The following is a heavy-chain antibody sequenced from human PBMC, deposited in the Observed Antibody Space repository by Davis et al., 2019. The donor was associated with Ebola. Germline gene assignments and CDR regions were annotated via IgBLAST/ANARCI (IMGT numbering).Heavy chain of an antibody. CDR3: AKDPRSYYYDSSDFDY. Sequence: PGGSLRLSCAASGFTFSDYYMSWVRQAPGKGLEWVSAISGSGGSTYYADSVKGRFTISRDNSKNTLYLQMNSLRAEDTAVYYCAKDPRSYYYDSSDFDYWGQGTLVTVSS. D-gene: IGHD3-22*01. CDR1: GFTFSDYY. CDR2: ISGSGGST. V-gene: IGHV3-23*01. J-gene: IGHJ4*02.